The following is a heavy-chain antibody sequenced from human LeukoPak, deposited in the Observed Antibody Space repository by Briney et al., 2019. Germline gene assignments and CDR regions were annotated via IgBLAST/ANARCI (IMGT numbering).Heavy chain of an antibody. CDR2: ISKSGSNM. D-gene: IGHD6-19*01. V-gene: IGHV3-48*03. Sequence: GGSLRLSCAASGFTFSSYDMNWVRQAPGKGLEWVSYISKSGSNMYYADSVKGRFTISRDNAKNSLYLQMNSLRVEDTAVYYCARETAVAGNDYWGQGTLVTVSS. J-gene: IGHJ4*02. CDR1: GFTFSSYD. CDR3: ARETAVAGNDY.